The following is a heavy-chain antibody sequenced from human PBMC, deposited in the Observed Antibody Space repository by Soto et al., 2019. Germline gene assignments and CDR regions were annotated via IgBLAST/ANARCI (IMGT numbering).Heavy chain of an antibody. CDR1: VFSLSTSGVG. V-gene: IGHV2-5*02. CDR3: AHSYSGYEALPPLDY. D-gene: IGHD5-12*01. Sequence: QLTLKESGPTLVKPTQTLTLTCTFSVFSLSTSGVGVGWIRQPPGKALEWLALIYWDDDKRYSPSLKSRLTITKDTSKNRVVLTMTNIDPVDTATYYCAHSYSGYEALPPLDYWGQGTLVTVSS. CDR2: IYWDDDK. J-gene: IGHJ4*02.